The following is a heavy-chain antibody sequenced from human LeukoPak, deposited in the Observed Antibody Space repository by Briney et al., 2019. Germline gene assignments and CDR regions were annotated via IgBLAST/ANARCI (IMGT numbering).Heavy chain of an antibody. Sequence: SETLSLTCAVYGGSFSGYYWSWIRQPPGKGLEWIGEINHSGSTNYNASLKSRVTISVDTSQNQFSLKLSSVIAAETAVYYCAREYRSVVVITTLDAFDIWGQGTMVTVSS. CDR3: AREYRSVVVITTLDAFDI. V-gene: IGHV4-34*01. CDR1: GGSFSGYY. CDR2: INHSGST. D-gene: IGHD3-22*01. J-gene: IGHJ3*02.